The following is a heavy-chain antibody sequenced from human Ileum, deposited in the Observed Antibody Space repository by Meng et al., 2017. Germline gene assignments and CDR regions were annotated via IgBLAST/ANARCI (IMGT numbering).Heavy chain of an antibody. V-gene: IGHV4-4*02. D-gene: IGHD1-26*01. Sequence: VPLHESGPGLLKPSGTLSLTCAVSGGSISTSDWWSWVRQPPGKGLEWIGEIHHSGSTNYNPSLKSRVTISVDKSKNQFSLKLNSVTAADTAVYYCAREWSGSYRHFDYWGQGTLVTVSS. CDR3: AREWSGSYRHFDY. CDR2: IHHSGST. CDR1: GGSISTSDW. J-gene: IGHJ4*02.